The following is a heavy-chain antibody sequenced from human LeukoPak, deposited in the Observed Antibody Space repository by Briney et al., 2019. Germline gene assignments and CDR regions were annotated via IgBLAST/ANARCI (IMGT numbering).Heavy chain of an antibody. D-gene: IGHD2-21*02. V-gene: IGHV1-2*02. CDR2: INPHSGGT. J-gene: IGHJ4*02. CDR1: GYTFTGYY. CDR3: VREGNELLSKNFDY. Sequence: EASVKVSCKASGYTFTGYYIHWVRQAPGQGLEWMGYINPHSGGTSSPQKFQGRVTMTTDTSISAAYMELSSLISDDTAMYYCVREGNELLSKNFDYWGQGTLVTVSS.